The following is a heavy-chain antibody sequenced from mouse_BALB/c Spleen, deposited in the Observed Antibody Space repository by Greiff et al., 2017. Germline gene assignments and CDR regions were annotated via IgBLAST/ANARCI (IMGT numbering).Heavy chain of an antibody. D-gene: IGHD1-1*01. J-gene: IGHJ4*01. CDR3: TRSNLITTVVARAMDC. CDR1: GYTFTSYW. V-gene: IGHV1-5*01. Sequence: EVQLQQSGTVLARPGASVKMSCKASGYTFTSYWMHWVKQRPGQGLEWIGAIYPGNSDTSYNQKFKGKAKLTAVTSTSTAYMELSSLTYEDSAVYDCTRSNLITTVVARAMDCWGEGTSVTVSS. CDR2: IYPGNSDT.